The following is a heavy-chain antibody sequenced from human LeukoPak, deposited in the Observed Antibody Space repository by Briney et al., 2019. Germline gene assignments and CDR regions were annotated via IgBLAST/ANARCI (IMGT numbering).Heavy chain of an antibody. Sequence: GASVKVSFKASGYTFTGYYMHWVRQAPGQGVEWMGWINPNSGGTNYAQKFQGRVTMTRDTSISTAYMELSRLRSDDTAVYYCARLPYCSSTSCYLAPDDYYYYGMDVWGQGTTVTVSS. CDR1: GYTFTGYY. CDR2: INPNSGGT. J-gene: IGHJ6*02. CDR3: ARLPYCSSTSCYLAPDDYYYYGMDV. D-gene: IGHD2-2*01. V-gene: IGHV1-2*02.